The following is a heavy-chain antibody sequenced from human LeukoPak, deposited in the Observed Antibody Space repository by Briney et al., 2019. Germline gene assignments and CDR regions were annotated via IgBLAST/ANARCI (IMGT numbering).Heavy chain of an antibody. D-gene: IGHD3-22*01. V-gene: IGHV3-7*03. CDR2: IKQDGGEK. Sequence: GGSLRLSCAASGFTFSSYRMTWVRQAPGKGLEWVANIKQDGGEKYYVDSVKGRFTISRDNAKLYLQMNSLRAEDTAVYYCAKPRITMIVVVPAFDIWGQGTMVTVSS. CDR1: GFTFSSYR. J-gene: IGHJ3*02. CDR3: AKPRITMIVVVPAFDI.